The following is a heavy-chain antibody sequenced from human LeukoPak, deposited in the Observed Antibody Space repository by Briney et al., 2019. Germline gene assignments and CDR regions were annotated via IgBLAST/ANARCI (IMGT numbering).Heavy chain of an antibody. CDR1: GFTFSSYW. D-gene: IGHD6-19*01. CDR2: IKQDGSEK. Sequence: GGSLRLSCAASGFTFSSYWMSWVRQAPGKGLEWVANIKQDGSEKYYVDSVKGRFTISRDNAKNSLYLQMNSLRAEDTAVYYCAKDSLYSSGWPHDWGQGTLVTVSS. J-gene: IGHJ4*02. V-gene: IGHV3-7*01. CDR3: AKDSLYSSGWPHD.